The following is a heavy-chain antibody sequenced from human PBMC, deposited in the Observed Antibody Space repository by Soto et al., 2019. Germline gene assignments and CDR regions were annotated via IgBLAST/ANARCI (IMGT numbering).Heavy chain of an antibody. CDR2: IYYSGST. D-gene: IGHD1-26*01. J-gene: IGHJ1*01. Sequence: SETLSLTCTVSGGSISSSSYYWGWIRQPPGKGLEWIGSIYYSGSTYYNPSLKSRVTISVDTSKNQFSLKLGSVTAADTAVYYCARLRSGSYYTPEYFPHWGQGTLVTVSS. CDR1: GGSISSSSYY. V-gene: IGHV4-39*01. CDR3: ARLRSGSYYTPEYFPH.